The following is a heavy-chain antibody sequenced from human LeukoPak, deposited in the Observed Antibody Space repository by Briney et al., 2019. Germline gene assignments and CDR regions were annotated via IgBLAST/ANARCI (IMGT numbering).Heavy chain of an antibody. CDR3: AGGPVLRYFDWFPELDY. V-gene: IGHV4-39*01. CDR1: GGSISSSSYY. J-gene: IGHJ4*02. Sequence: SETLSLTCTVSGGSISSSSYYWGWLRQPPGKGLEWIGSIYYSGSTYYNPSLKSRVTISVDTSKNQFSLKLSSVTAADTAVYYCAGGPVLRYFDWFPELDYWGQGTLVTVSS. D-gene: IGHD3-9*01. CDR2: IYYSGST.